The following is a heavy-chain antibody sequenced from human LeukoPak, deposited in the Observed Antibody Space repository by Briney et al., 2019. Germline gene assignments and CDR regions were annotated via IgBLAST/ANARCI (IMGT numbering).Heavy chain of an antibody. V-gene: IGHV3-66*01. D-gene: IGHD3-22*01. CDR1: GFTFSRYW. CDR3: AAHSSGYLGWFDP. J-gene: IGHJ5*02. Sequence: GGSLRLSCAASGFTFSRYWMTWVRQAPGKGLEWVSLIYSGGSTYYADSVKGRFTISRDNSKNTLYVQMNSLRAEDTAVYYCAAHSSGYLGWFDPWGQGTLVTVSS. CDR2: IYSGGST.